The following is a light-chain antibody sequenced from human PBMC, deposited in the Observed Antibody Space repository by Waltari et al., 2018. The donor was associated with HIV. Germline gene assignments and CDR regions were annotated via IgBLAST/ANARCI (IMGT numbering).Light chain of an antibody. CDR3: RQSYITPWT. V-gene: IGKV1-39*01. CDR2: DSP. Sequence: DIQMTQSPSSLAASVGGRGTITWWASQTINNVLNWYQQQPGKAPKVLIYDSPSLERGVPRRLRGSGSGTDFTLDIIGLEADDFATYFCRQSYITPWTFGQGTK. J-gene: IGKJ1*01. CDR1: QTINNV.